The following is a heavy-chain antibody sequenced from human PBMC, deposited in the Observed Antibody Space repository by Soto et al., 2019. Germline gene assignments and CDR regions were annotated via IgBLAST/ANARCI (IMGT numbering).Heavy chain of an antibody. J-gene: IGHJ6*02. V-gene: IGHV3-7*01. Sequence: GWSLRLACAASGFTFSSYWMRWVRQAPGKGLEWVANIKQDGSEKYYVDSVKGRFTISRDNAKNSLYLQMNSLRAEDTAVYYCARDALPYDYVWGSYRYSAIYGMDVWGQGTTVTVSS. D-gene: IGHD3-16*02. CDR1: GFTFSSYW. CDR2: IKQDGSEK. CDR3: ARDALPYDYVWGSYRYSAIYGMDV.